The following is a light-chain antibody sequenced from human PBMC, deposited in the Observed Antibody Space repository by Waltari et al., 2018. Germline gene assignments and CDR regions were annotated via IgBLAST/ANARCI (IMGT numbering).Light chain of an antibody. CDR3: AAWDDSLSGVV. CDR1: SSTLQRNY. CDR2: RNN. V-gene: IGLV1-47*01. Sequence: QSLLTQPPSASGTPRQTVTVSCSGRSSTLQRNYVCWYHQLPGAAPKLLIYRNNQRPSGVPDRFSGSKSGTSASLAISGLRSEDEADYYCAAWDDSLSGVVFGGGTKVTVL. J-gene: IGLJ2*01.